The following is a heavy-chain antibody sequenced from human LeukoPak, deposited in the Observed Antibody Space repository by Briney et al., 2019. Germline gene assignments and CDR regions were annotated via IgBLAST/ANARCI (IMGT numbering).Heavy chain of an antibody. CDR1: GYTFTNYY. V-gene: IGHV1-46*01. Sequence: ASVKVSCKASGYTFTNYYMHWVRQAPGQGLEWMGILHPSVVSITYAQKFQGRVTLTSDTTTSTVYMELSSLRVENTAFYYTWHPIRGSFLDYWGERTLVTVSS. J-gene: IGHJ4*02. D-gene: IGHD1-26*01. CDR2: LHPSVVSI. CDR3: WHPIRGSFLDY.